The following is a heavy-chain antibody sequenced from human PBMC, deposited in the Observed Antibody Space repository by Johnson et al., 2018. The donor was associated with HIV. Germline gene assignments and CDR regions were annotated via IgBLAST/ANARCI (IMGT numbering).Heavy chain of an antibody. CDR3: ATPRIPTDRAFDI. D-gene: IGHD2/OR15-2a*01. J-gene: IGHJ3*02. V-gene: IGHV3-53*01. CDR1: GFTVSSNY. Sequence: VQLVESGGGLIQPGGSLRLSCAASGFTVSSNYMSWVRQAPGKGLESVSAISGSGGSTYYADSVKGRFTISRDNSKNTLYLQMNSLRAEDTAVYYCATPRIPTDRAFDIWGQGTMVTVSS. CDR2: SGSGGST.